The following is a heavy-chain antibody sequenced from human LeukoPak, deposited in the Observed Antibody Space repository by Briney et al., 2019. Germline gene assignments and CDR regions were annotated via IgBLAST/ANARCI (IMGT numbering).Heavy chain of an antibody. CDR2: IYYSGST. J-gene: IGHJ4*02. V-gene: IGHV4-59*01. CDR3: ARDSRSYYDSRGYYGTFDY. Sequence: PSETLSLTCTVSGGSITSYYWSWIRQPPGKGLEWIGYIYYSGSTNYSPSLKSRVTISVDTSKNQFSLKLSSVTAADTAVYYCARDSRSYYDSRGYYGTFDYWGQGTLVTVSS. D-gene: IGHD3-22*01. CDR1: GGSITSYY.